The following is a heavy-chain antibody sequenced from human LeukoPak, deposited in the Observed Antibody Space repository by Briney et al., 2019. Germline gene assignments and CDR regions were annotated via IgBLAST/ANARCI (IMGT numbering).Heavy chain of an antibody. J-gene: IGHJ3*02. D-gene: IGHD3-3*01. V-gene: IGHV4-39*07. CDR2: IYYSGST. CDR3: ARDAGDFWSGSDAFDI. Sequence: SETLSLTCTVSGGSISSSSYYWGWIRQPPGKGLEWIGSIYYSGSTYYNPSLKSRVTISVDTSKNQFSLKLSSVTAADTAVYYCARDAGDFWSGSDAFDIWGQGTMVTVSS. CDR1: GGSISSSSYY.